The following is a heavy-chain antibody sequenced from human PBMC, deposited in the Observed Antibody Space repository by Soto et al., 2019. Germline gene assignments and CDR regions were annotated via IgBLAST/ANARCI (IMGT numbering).Heavy chain of an antibody. CDR3: ARDAFGVYDL. V-gene: IGHV4-34*01. J-gene: IGHJ5*02. CDR1: GGSFSGYY. Sequence: QVQLQQWGAGLLKPSETLSLTCAVYGGSFSGYYWSWIRQPPGKGLEWIGEINHSGSTNYNPSLKSRVTISVATSKNQFSLKLGSVTAADTAGYYCARDAFGVYDLWGQGTLVTVSS. CDR2: INHSGST. D-gene: IGHD3-10*01.